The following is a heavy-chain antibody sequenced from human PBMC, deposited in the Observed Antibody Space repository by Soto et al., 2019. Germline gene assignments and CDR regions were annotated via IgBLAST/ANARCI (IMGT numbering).Heavy chain of an antibody. D-gene: IGHD2-2*01. V-gene: IGHV4-30-4*01. CDR2: IYYSGST. Sequence: SETLSLTCTVSGGSISSGDYYWSWIRQPPGKGLEWIGYIYYSGSTYYNPSLKSRVTISVDTSKNQFSLKLSSVTAADTAVYYCARGVDVVVPATKDNWFDPWGQGTLVTVSS. CDR3: ARGVDVVVPATKDNWFDP. J-gene: IGHJ5*02. CDR1: GGSISSGDYY.